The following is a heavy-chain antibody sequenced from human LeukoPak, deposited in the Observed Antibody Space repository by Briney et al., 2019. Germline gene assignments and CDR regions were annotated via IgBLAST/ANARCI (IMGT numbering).Heavy chain of an antibody. CDR3: ATGYCSGGSCYLPFDY. D-gene: IGHD2-15*01. J-gene: IGHJ4*02. V-gene: IGHV4-34*01. Sequence: PSETLSLTCAVYGGSFSGYYWSWIRQPPGKGLEWIGEINHSGSTNYNPSLKSRVTISVDTSKNQFSLKLSSVTAADTAVYYCATGYCSGGSCYLPFDYWGQGTLVTDSS. CDR2: INHSGST. CDR1: GGSFSGYY.